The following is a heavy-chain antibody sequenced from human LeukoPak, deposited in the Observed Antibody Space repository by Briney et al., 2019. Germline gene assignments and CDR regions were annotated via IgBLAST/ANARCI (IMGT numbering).Heavy chain of an antibody. J-gene: IGHJ2*01. CDR2: IIPIFGTA. D-gene: IGHD3-9*01. Sequence: ASVKVSCKASGGTFSSYAISWVRQAPGQGLERMGRIIPIFGTANYAQKFQGRVTITTDESTSTAYMELSSLRSEDTAVYYCARDSYYDILTGYELGGVNYWYFDLWGRGTLVTVSS. CDR1: GGTFSSYA. V-gene: IGHV1-69*05. CDR3: ARDSYYDILTGYELGGVNYWYFDL.